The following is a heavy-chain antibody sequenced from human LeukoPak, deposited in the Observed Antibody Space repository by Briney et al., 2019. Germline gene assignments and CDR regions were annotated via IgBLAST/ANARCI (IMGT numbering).Heavy chain of an antibody. J-gene: IGHJ4*02. Sequence: GGSLRLSCAASGFTFSSYWMSWVRQAPGKGLEWVANIKQDGSEKYYVDSVKGRFTISRDNAKNSLYLQMNSLRAEDTAVYYCARAAPYDSSVILDYWGQGTLVTVSS. D-gene: IGHD3-22*01. CDR2: IKQDGSEK. CDR1: GFTFSSYW. CDR3: ARAAPYDSSVILDY. V-gene: IGHV3-7*01.